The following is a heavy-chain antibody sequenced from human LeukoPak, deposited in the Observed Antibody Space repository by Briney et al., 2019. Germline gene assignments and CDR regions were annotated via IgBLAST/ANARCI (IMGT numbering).Heavy chain of an antibody. D-gene: IGHD6-13*01. CDR2: ISYDGSNK. J-gene: IGHJ6*02. Sequence: GGSLRLSCAASGFTFSSYAMHWVRQAPGKGLEWVAVISYDGSNKYYADSVKGRFTISRDNSKNTLYLQMNSLRAEDTAVYYCARDKEQLVLGAYYGMDVWGQGTTVTVSS. CDR1: GFTFSSYA. CDR3: ARDKEQLVLGAYYGMDV. V-gene: IGHV3-30*04.